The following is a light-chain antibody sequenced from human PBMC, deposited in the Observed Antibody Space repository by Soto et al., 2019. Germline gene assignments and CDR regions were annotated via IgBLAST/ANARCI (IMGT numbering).Light chain of an antibody. Sequence: DIQMTQSPSSVSASVGDSVTIPCLASQGISRGLAWYQQKPGKAPKLLLYAACCLQIGVPSRFSGSGSGTDFTLTICSLQPEDFATYDWQQANIFPTFGQGTKVEIK. J-gene: IGKJ1*01. CDR3: QQANIFPT. CDR1: QGISRG. CDR2: AAC. V-gene: IGKV1-12*01.